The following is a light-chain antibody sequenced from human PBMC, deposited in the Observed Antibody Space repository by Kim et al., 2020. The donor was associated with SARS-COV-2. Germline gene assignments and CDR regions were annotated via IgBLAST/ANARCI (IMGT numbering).Light chain of an antibody. Sequence: NFMLTQPHSVSESPGKTVTISCTRSSGSIATNYVQWYQQRPGSASITVIYEHNQRPSGVPDRFSGSIDSSSNSASLTISGLKTEDEADYYCQSYDISDVVFGGGTKLTVL. CDR2: EHN. J-gene: IGLJ2*01. V-gene: IGLV6-57*03. CDR1: SGSIATNY. CDR3: QSYDISDVV.